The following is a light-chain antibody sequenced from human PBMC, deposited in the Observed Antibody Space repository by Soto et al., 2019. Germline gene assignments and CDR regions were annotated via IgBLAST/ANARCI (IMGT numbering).Light chain of an antibody. Sequence: QSALTQPASVSGSPGQSITISCTGTSSDVDGHNYVSWYQQHPGRAPKLMIYEVSNRPSGVSNRFSGSKSGNTASLTISGLQPEDEADYYCSSYTSSSTYVFGTGTKVTV. V-gene: IGLV2-14*01. J-gene: IGLJ1*01. CDR1: SSDVDGHNY. CDR3: SSYTSSSTYV. CDR2: EVS.